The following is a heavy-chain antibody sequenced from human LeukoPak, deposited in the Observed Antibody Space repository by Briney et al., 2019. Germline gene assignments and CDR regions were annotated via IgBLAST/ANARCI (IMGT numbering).Heavy chain of an antibody. J-gene: IGHJ4*02. CDR2: ISSGSSTI. Sequence: GESLRLSCAGAGVTFRIYSMNWIRQPPGKGLEWVSYISSGSSTIYYAESVNGRFTLYRDNAKNSLFLQMNSLRDEGTAVYYCARVGCGLYGDPVDYWGQGTLVTVSS. D-gene: IGHD4-17*01. CDR1: GVTFRIYS. CDR3: ARVGCGLYGDPVDY. V-gene: IGHV3-48*02.